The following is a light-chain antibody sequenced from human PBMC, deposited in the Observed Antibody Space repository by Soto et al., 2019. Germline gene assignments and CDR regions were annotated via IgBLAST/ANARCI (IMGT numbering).Light chain of an antibody. V-gene: IGLV2-14*01. Sequence: QSALTQPASVSVSPGQSITISCTGTSSDVGGYNYVSWYQQHPGKAPKLMIYDVSNRPSGVSNRFSGSMSGNTASLTISGLQAEDEADYYCSSYTSSSTYVFGTGTKVTVL. CDR1: SSDVGGYNY. CDR3: SSYTSSSTYV. J-gene: IGLJ1*01. CDR2: DVS.